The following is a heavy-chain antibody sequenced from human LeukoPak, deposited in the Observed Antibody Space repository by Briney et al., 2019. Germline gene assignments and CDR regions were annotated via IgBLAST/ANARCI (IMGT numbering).Heavy chain of an antibody. Sequence: SETLSLTCTVSGDSISSRSYYWGWIRLPPGKGLEWIGSVYYSGSTYYNPSLKSRVTISVDTSKNQFSLKLSSVTAADTAVYYCAREFGGSHGFDPWGQGTLVTVPS. CDR2: VYYSGST. V-gene: IGHV4-39*07. D-gene: IGHD3-16*01. CDR1: GDSISSRSYY. CDR3: AREFGGSHGFDP. J-gene: IGHJ5*02.